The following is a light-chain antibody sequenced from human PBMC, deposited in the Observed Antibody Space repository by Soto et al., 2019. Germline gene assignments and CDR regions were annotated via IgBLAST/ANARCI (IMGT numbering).Light chain of an antibody. CDR1: QSISNW. V-gene: IGKV1-5*01. CDR2: DAS. Sequence: DIQMTQSPSTLSASVGDRVTITCRASQSISNWLAWYQQKPGKAPTLLIYDASSLESGVPSRFSGSGSRTEFTLTISSLQPDDFASYFCQQYNSYSRTFGQGTKVDIK. J-gene: IGKJ1*01. CDR3: QQYNSYSRT.